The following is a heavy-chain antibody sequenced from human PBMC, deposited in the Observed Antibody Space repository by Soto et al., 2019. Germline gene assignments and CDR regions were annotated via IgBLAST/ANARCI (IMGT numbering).Heavy chain of an antibody. CDR3: ARSPGYYDILTGHYYYYGMDV. J-gene: IGHJ6*02. D-gene: IGHD3-9*01. CDR2: IYPGDSDT. Sequence: PRESLKISCKGSGYSFTSYWIGWVRQMPGKGLEWMGIIYPGDSDTRYSPSFQGQVTISADKSISTAYLQWSSLKASDTAMYYCARSPGYYDILTGHYYYYGMDVWGQGTTVTVSS. V-gene: IGHV5-51*01. CDR1: GYSFTSYW.